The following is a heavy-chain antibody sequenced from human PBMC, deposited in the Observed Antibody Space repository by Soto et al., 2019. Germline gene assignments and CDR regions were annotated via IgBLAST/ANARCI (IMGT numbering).Heavy chain of an antibody. Sequence: XVKVSCKASGYTFTSYAMHRVRQAPGQRLEWMGWINAGNGNTKYSQKFQGRVTITRDTSASTAYMELSSLRSEDTAVYYCARSFSYSDYYGMDVWGQGTTVTVSS. D-gene: IGHD3-10*01. CDR1: GYTFTSYA. J-gene: IGHJ6*02. CDR3: ARSFSYSDYYGMDV. V-gene: IGHV1-3*01. CDR2: INAGNGNT.